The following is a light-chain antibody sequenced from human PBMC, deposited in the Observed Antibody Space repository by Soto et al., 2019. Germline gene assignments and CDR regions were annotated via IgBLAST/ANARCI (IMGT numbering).Light chain of an antibody. CDR3: QQYGSSPLT. J-gene: IGKJ4*01. CDR1: QDINNY. CDR2: RAS. V-gene: IGKV3-20*01. Sequence: EIVLTQSPVTLSLSPGERATLSCRASQDINNYLAWYQQKRGQAPRLLFYRASIRATGIPDRFTGSGSGTDFTLTISRLEPEDFAVYYCQQYGSSPLTFGGGTKVDIK.